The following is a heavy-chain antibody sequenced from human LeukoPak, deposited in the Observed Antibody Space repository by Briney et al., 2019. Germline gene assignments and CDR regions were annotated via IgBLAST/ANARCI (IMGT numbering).Heavy chain of an antibody. J-gene: IGHJ6*02. CDR3: ARPLGVIADYYYAMDV. V-gene: IGHV4-28*01. CDR1: GYSISSSYW. CDR2: IYYRGST. Sequence: SDTLSLTCAVSGYSISSSYWWGWIRQPPGKALEWIGYIYYRGSTYYNPSLKSRVTMSVDTSKNQFSLRLSSVTAVDTAVYYCARPLGVIADYYYAMDVWGQGTTVTVSS. D-gene: IGHD2/OR15-2a*01.